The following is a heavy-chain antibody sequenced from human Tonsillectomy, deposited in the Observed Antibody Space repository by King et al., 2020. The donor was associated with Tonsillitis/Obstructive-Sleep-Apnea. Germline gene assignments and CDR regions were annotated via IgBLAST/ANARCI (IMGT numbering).Heavy chain of an antibody. CDR2: IISKTDGGTT. D-gene: IGHD2/OR15-2a*01. V-gene: IGHV3-15*01. CDR1: GCTFSNAW. Sequence: QLVQAGGGLVKPGGSLILSCATSGCTFSNAWMNGGRQAPGKGLEGVGRIISKTDGGTTDYAEPVKGRFTISRDDSKNTLYLQMDTLEIEDTAVYYCTTDVRVSMPWGQGTLVTVSS. CDR3: TTDVRVSMP. J-gene: IGHJ5*02.